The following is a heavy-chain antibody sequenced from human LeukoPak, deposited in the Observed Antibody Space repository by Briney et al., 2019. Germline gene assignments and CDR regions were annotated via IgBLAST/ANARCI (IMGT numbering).Heavy chain of an antibody. J-gene: IGHJ3*02. CDR2: IKQDGSEK. CDR1: GFTFSSYW. CDR3: ARDFLRRLSAFDI. V-gene: IGHV3-7*01. D-gene: IGHD2/OR15-2a*01. Sequence: GGSLRLSCAASGFTFSSYWMSWVRQAPGKGLEWVANIKQDGSEKYYVDSVKGRFTISRDNAKNSLYLQMNSLRAEDTAVYYCARDFLRRLSAFDIWGQGTMVTVSS.